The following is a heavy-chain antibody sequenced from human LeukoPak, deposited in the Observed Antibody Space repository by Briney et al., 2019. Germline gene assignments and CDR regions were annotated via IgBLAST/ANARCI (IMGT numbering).Heavy chain of an antibody. V-gene: IGHV5-51*01. CDR2: IYPGDSDT. CDR1: GYGFPSYW. CDR3: ARLRQLWTLDY. Sequence: GESLKISCKASGYGFPSYWIGWVRQMPGKGLEWMGIIYPGDSDTRYSPSFQGQVTISADKSTSTAYLQWSSLKASDTAMYYCARLRQLWTLDYWGQRTLVTVSS. J-gene: IGHJ4*02. D-gene: IGHD5-18*01.